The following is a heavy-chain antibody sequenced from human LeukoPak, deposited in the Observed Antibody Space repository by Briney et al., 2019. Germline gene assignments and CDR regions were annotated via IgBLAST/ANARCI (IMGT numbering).Heavy chain of an antibody. V-gene: IGHV3-11*04. CDR1: GFTFSDYY. Sequence: PGGSLRLSCAASGFTFSDYYMSWIRQAPGKGLEWVSYISSSGSTIYYADSVKGRFTISRDNAKNSLYLQMNSLRAEDTAVYYCARGVLRYFDWLPGGYWGQGTLVTVSS. J-gene: IGHJ4*02. CDR2: ISSSGSTI. D-gene: IGHD3-9*01. CDR3: ARGVLRYFDWLPGGY.